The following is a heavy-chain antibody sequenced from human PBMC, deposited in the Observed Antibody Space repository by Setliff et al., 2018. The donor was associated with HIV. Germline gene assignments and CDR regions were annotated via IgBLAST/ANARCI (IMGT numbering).Heavy chain of an antibody. Sequence: KPSETLSLTCTVSGGSISSSNYYWGWIRQPPGKGLEWIGSIYYSGSTYYNPSLKSRVTISVDTSKNQFSLKLSSVTAADTAVYYCARANFWSGSFGWFGPWGQGTQVTVSS. D-gene: IGHD3-3*01. CDR3: ARANFWSGSFGWFGP. V-gene: IGHV4-39*07. CDR1: GGSISSSNYY. J-gene: IGHJ5*02. CDR2: IYYSGST.